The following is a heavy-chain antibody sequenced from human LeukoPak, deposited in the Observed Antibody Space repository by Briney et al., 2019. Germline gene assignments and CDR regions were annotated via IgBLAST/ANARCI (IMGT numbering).Heavy chain of an antibody. CDR1: GYTFTSYG. J-gene: IGHJ4*02. Sequence: ASVKVSCKASGYTFTSYGISWVRQAPGQGLEWMGWISAYNGNTNYAQKLQGRVTMTTDTSTSTAYMELRSLGSDDTAVYYCARVGNSRGYYGSGSLDYWGQGTLVTVSS. D-gene: IGHD3-10*01. CDR3: ARVGNSRGYYGSGSLDY. V-gene: IGHV1-18*01. CDR2: ISAYNGNT.